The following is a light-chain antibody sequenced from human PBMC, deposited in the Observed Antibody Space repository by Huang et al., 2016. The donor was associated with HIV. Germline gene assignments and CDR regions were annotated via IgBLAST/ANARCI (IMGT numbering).Light chain of an antibody. J-gene: IGKJ4*01. CDR2: DTS. Sequence: EVVLTQSPSILSLSLGGTGTISCKASQSVGSYVAWYQQRPGQSPRLILYDTSNRAAGIPSRFSGSGSGTDFTLTISGLESEDLGVFDCQQRSTWPLTFGGGTKLA. CDR1: QSVGSY. CDR3: QQRSTWPLT. V-gene: IGKV3-11*01.